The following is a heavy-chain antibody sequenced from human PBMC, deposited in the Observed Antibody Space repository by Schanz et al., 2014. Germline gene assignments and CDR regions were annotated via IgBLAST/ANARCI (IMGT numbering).Heavy chain of an antibody. Sequence: QVQLQESGPGLVKPSQTLSLACSVSGASISSSGYYWIWVHHLPGKGLEWFGYIYFSGKTFYNPSLKSRLSISRDTSKNNLSLRLDTLTAADTAVYFCAGGYREVLIAHWGQGALVTVSS. J-gene: IGHJ4*02. CDR2: IYFSGKT. CDR1: GASISSSGYY. CDR3: AGGYREVLIAH. V-gene: IGHV4-31*03. D-gene: IGHD5-12*01.